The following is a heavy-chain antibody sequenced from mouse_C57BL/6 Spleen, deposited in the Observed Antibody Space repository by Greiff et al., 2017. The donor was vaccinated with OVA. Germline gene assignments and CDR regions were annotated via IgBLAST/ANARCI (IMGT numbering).Heavy chain of an antibody. CDR3: ARSPQGPTVVVTGDFDY. CDR1: GYSFTDYN. CDR2: INPNYGTT. Sequence: VKLQQSGPELVKPGASVKISCKASGYSFTDYNMHWVKQSNGKRLEWIGVINPNYGTTSYNQKFKGKATLTVDQSSSTAYMQLTSLTSEDSAVYDWARSPQGPTVVVTGDFDYWGQGTTLTVSS. J-gene: IGHJ2*01. V-gene: IGHV1-39*01. D-gene: IGHD1-1*01.